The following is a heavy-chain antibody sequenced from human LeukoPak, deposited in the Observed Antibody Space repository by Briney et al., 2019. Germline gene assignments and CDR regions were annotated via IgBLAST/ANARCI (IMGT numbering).Heavy chain of an antibody. D-gene: IGHD3-10*02. J-gene: IGHJ6*04. CDR1: GFTFSSYE. CDR2: ISSSGSTI. CDR3: AELGITMIGGV. V-gene: IGHV3-48*03. Sequence: GGSLRLSCAASGFTFSSYEMNLVRQAPGKGLEWVSYISSSGSTIYYADAVKGRFTISRDNAKNSLYLQMNSMRAEDTAVYYCAELGITMIGGVWGKGTTVTISS.